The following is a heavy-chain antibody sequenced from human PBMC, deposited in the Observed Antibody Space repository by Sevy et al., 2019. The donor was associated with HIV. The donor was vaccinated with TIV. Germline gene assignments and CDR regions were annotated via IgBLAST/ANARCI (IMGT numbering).Heavy chain of an antibody. CDR3: ASPDPTTTSYFDY. Sequence: ASVKVSCKASGGTFSTYAINWVRQAPGQGLEWMGGIIPVFNTPNYPQKFRGRVTITADESTITMYMELKSLRSEDTAMYYCASPDPTTTSYFDYWGQGTLVTVSS. D-gene: IGHD1-26*01. CDR2: IIPVFNTP. V-gene: IGHV1-69*13. J-gene: IGHJ4*02. CDR1: GGTFSTYA.